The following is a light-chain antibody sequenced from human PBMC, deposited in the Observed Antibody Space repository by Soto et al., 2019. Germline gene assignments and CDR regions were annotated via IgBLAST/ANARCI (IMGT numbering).Light chain of an antibody. V-gene: IGKV1-5*01. J-gene: IGKJ1*01. CDR2: DAS. CDR1: QGISSW. Sequence: DIQMTQSPSTLSASVGDRVTITCRASQGISSWLAWYQQKPGKAPKLLMHDASTLESGVPLRFSGSGSGTEFTLTITNLQPDDFATYYCQQDDSFGTFGQGTTVEIK. CDR3: QQDDSFGT.